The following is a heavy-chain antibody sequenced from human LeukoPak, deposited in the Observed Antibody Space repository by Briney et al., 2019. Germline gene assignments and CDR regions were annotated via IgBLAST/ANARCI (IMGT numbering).Heavy chain of an antibody. D-gene: IGHD4-17*01. Sequence: GGSLRLSCAASGFTFSNAWMSWVRQAPGKGLEWVANIKQDGSEKYYVDSVKGRFTISRDNAKNSLYLQMNSLRAEDTAVYYCARGYGDYVSDAFDIWGQGTMVTVSS. CDR2: IKQDGSEK. J-gene: IGHJ3*02. CDR1: GFTFSNAW. V-gene: IGHV3-7*01. CDR3: ARGYGDYVSDAFDI.